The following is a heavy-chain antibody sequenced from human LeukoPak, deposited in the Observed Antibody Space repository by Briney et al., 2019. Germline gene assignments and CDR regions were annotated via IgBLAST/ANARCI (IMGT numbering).Heavy chain of an antibody. J-gene: IGHJ4*02. CDR3: AKTGTPWYYFDY. D-gene: IGHD1-1*01. V-gene: IGHV3-11*01. Sequence: PGGSLRLSCAASGFTVSSNYMSWVRQAPGKGLEWVSYISSSGSTIYYADSVKGRFTISRDNAKNSLYLQMNNLRAEDTAVYYCAKTGTPWYYFDYWGQGTLVTVSS. CDR1: GFTVSSNY. CDR2: ISSSGSTI.